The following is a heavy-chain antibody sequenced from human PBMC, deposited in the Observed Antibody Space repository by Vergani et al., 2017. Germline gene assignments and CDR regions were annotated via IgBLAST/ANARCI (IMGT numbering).Heavy chain of an antibody. D-gene: IGHD3-9*01. J-gene: IGHJ5*02. CDR3: ARNGILTGAYT. CDR2: IYYSGST. CDR1: GGSVSSGSYY. V-gene: IGHV4-61*01. Sequence: QVQLQESGPGLVKPSETLSLTCTVSGGSVSSGSYYWSWIRQPPGKGLEWIGYIYYSGSTNYNPSLKSRVTISVDTSKNQFSLKLSSVTAADTAVYYCARNGILTGAYTWGQGTLVTVSS.